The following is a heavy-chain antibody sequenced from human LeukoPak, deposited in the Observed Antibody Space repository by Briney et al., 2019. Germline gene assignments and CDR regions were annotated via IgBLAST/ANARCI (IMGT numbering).Heavy chain of an antibody. CDR3: ARVPYYDSSGNDAFDI. CDR2: IIPILGIA. CDR1: GGTFSSYA. Sequence: GASVKVSCKASGGTFSSYAISWVRQAPGQGLEWMGRIIPILGIANYAQKFQGRVTITADKSTSTAYMELSSLRSEDTAMYYCARVPYYDSSGNDAFDIWGQGTMVTVSS. V-gene: IGHV1-69*04. J-gene: IGHJ3*02. D-gene: IGHD3-22*01.